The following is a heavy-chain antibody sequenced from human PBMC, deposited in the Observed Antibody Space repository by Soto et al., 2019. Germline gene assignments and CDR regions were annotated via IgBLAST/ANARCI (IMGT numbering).Heavy chain of an antibody. J-gene: IGHJ6*02. Sequence: SGGSLRLSCAASGFTFSSYGMHWVRQAPGKGLEWVAVIWYDGSNKYYADSVKGRFTISRDNSKNTLYLQMNSLRAEDTAVYYCARDLRGGNVDIVATIKEYYYYGMDVWGQGTTVTVSS. CDR1: GFTFSSYG. CDR2: IWYDGSNK. D-gene: IGHD5-12*01. V-gene: IGHV3-33*01. CDR3: ARDLRGGNVDIVATIKEYYYYGMDV.